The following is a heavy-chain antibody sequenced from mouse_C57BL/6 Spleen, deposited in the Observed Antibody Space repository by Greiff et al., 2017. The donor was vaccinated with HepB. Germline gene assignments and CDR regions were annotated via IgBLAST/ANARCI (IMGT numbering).Heavy chain of an antibody. Sequence: EVKLMESGGGLVQPGGSLKLSCAASGFTFSDYYMYWVRQTPEKRLEWVAYISNGGGSTYYPDTVKGRFTISRDNAKNTLYLQMSRLKSEDTAMYYCARQSNLAYWGQGTLVTVSA. CDR1: GFTFSDYY. CDR3: ARQSNLAY. CDR2: ISNGGGST. D-gene: IGHD2-5*01. J-gene: IGHJ3*01. V-gene: IGHV5-12*01.